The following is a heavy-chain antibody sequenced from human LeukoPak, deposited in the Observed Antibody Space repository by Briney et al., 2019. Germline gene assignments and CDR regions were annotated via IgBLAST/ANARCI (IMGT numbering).Heavy chain of an antibody. CDR2: IYNSAST. Sequence: SETLSLTCTVSGGSISTYYWSWIRQSPGKGLEWIGYIYNSASTNYNPSLKSRVIISVDPSKNQFSLKLKSVTAADTAVYYCASSSSWQQLACQYWGQGTLVTVSS. D-gene: IGHD6-13*01. V-gene: IGHV4-59*01. CDR1: GGSISTYY. CDR3: ASSSSWQQLACQY. J-gene: IGHJ1*01.